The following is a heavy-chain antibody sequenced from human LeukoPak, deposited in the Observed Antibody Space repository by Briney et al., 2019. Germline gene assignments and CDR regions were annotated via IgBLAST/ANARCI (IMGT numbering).Heavy chain of an antibody. CDR1: GGSISSYY. CDR3: ARRENWFDS. CDR2: IYYGGST. J-gene: IGHJ5*01. V-gene: IGHV4-59*04. Sequence: SETLSLTCTVSGGSISSYYWSWIRQPPGKGLEWIGYIYYGGSTYYNPSLRSRVTMPADTSKNLFSLKLRSVTAADTAVYYCARRENWFDSWGQGTLVTVSS. D-gene: IGHD1-26*01.